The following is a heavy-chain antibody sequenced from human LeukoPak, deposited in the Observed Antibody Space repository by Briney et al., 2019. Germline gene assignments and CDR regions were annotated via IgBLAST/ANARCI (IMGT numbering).Heavy chain of an antibody. J-gene: IGHJ3*02. D-gene: IGHD4-17*01. CDR2: ISAYNGNT. Sequence: ASVKVSCKASGYTFTSYGISWVRQAPGQGLEWMGWISAYNGNTNYAQKLQGRVTMTTDTSTSTAYMELRSLRSDDTAVYYCARDIGGYGDYGDGSIDAFDIWGQGTMVTVSS. V-gene: IGHV1-18*01. CDR3: ARDIGGYGDYGDGSIDAFDI. CDR1: GYTFTSYG.